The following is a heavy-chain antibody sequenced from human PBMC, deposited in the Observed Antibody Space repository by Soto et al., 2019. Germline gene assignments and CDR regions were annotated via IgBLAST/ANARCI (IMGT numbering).Heavy chain of an antibody. V-gene: IGHV4-39*01. D-gene: IGHD5-18*01. CDR2: IYYSGST. CDR1: GGSISSSSYY. J-gene: IGHJ3*02. Sequence: QLQLQESGPGLVKPSETLSLTCTVSGGSISSSSYYWGWIRQPPGKGLEWIGSIYYSGSTYYNPSPKSRVSISVDTSKIQFSLKLSSVTAADTAVYYCARPRGDTAMFIGPLSDAFDIWCQGTMVTVSS. CDR3: ARPRGDTAMFIGPLSDAFDI.